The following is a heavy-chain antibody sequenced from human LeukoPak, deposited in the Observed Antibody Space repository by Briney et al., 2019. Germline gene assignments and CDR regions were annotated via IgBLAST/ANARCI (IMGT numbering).Heavy chain of an antibody. D-gene: IGHD2-15*01. J-gene: IGHJ3*02. V-gene: IGHV1-18*01. Sequence: ASVKVSCKASGYTFTSYGISWVRQAPGQGLEWMGWISAYNGNTNYAQKLQGRVTMTTDTSTSTAYMELRSLRSDDTAVYYCARFFLGYCSGGSCPDAFDIWGQGTMVTVSS. CDR3: ARFFLGYCSGGSCPDAFDI. CDR2: ISAYNGNT. CDR1: GYTFTSYG.